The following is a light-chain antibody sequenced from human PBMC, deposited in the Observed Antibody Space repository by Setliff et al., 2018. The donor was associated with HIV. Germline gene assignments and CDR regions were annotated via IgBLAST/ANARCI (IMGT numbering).Light chain of an antibody. Sequence: QSVLAQPASVSGSPGQSITISCTGSNSDIGSYNFVSWYQHHPGKAPKLMIYEVSNRPSGVSSRFSASKSGNTASLTISGLQTEDEADYYCSSYTNITTRVFGTGTQLTVL. CDR2: EVS. J-gene: IGLJ1*01. CDR1: NSDIGSYNF. V-gene: IGLV2-14*01. CDR3: SSYTNITTRV.